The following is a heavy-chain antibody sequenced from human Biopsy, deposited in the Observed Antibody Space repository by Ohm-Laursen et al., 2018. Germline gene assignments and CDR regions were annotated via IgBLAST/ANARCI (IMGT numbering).Heavy chain of an antibody. V-gene: IGHV3-48*01. J-gene: IGHJ4*02. CDR2: ISSGSSPI. CDR3: ARGRTGG. CDR1: GFTFSSHS. D-gene: IGHD1/OR15-1a*01. Sequence: SLRLLLRSSGFTFSSHSMNWVRQAPGKGLEWVSFISSGSSPIYYADSVKGRFTISRDDAKNSLYLQMNSLRAEDTAVYYCARGRTGGWGQGTLVTVSS.